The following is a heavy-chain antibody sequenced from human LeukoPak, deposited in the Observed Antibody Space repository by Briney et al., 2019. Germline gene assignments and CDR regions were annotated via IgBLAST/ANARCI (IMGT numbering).Heavy chain of an antibody. J-gene: IGHJ3*01. D-gene: IGHD6-6*01. Sequence: PSETLSLTCNVSGASINTYYWSWIRQSAGGGLEFIGRVYTSGSPDYNPSLKSRVAMSADTSKNQFSLKLRSVTAADTALYFCARVGGLVPAALEDAFDLWGQGILVTVSS. CDR3: ARVGGLVPAALEDAFDL. V-gene: IGHV4-4*07. CDR1: GASINTYY. CDR2: VYTSGSP.